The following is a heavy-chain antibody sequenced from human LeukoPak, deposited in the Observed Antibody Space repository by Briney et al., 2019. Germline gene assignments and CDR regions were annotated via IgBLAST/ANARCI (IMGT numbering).Heavy chain of an antibody. Sequence: GESLQISCKGSGYSFTSYWIGWVRQMPGKGLEWMGIIYPGDSDTRYSPSFQGQVTISADKSISTAYLQWSSLKASDTAMYYCARPPRSGSLAFDIWGQGTMVTVSS. V-gene: IGHV5-51*01. J-gene: IGHJ3*02. CDR3: ARPPRSGSLAFDI. CDR1: GYSFTSYW. CDR2: IYPGDSDT. D-gene: IGHD3-3*01.